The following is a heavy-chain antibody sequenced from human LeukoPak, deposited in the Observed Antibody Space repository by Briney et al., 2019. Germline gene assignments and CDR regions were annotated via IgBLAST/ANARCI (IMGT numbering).Heavy chain of an antibody. V-gene: IGHV4-39*01. D-gene: IGHD5-12*01. J-gene: IGHJ4*02. CDR3: AGSGYSGYDLNY. CDR2: IYYSGST. Sequence: SETLSLTCTVSGGSISSSSYYWGWIRQPPGKGLEWIGSIYYSGSTYYNPSLKSRVTISVDTSKNQFSLKMSSVTAADTAVYYCAGSGYSGYDLNYWGQGTLVTVSS. CDR1: GGSISSSSYY.